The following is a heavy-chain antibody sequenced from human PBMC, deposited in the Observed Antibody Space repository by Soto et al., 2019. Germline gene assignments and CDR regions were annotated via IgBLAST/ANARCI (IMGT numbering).Heavy chain of an antibody. J-gene: IGHJ3*01. D-gene: IGHD2-21*02. V-gene: IGHV3-74*01. CDR3: ARGDRGAFDL. CDR1: GFTFSYYW. Sequence: GGSLRLSCAASGFTFSYYWMHWVRQAPGQGLVWVSRIHSDGSSTTYADSVKGRFTISRDNAKNTLYLQMNSLRAEDTAVYCCARGDRGAFDLWGQGTMVTVSS. CDR2: IHSDGSST.